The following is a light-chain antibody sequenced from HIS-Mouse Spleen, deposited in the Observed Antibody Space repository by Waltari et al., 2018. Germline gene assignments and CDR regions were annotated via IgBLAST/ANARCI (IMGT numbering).Light chain of an antibody. J-gene: IGLJ1*01. CDR3: CSYAGSYTFYV. Sequence: QSALTQPRSVSGSPGQSVTISCTGTSSDVGGYNYVSWYQQHPGKAPKLMIYDVSKRPSGGPVGFAGSKSGNTASLTISGLQAEDEADYYCCSYAGSYTFYVFGTGTKVTVL. CDR2: DVS. CDR1: SSDVGGYNY. V-gene: IGLV2-11*01.